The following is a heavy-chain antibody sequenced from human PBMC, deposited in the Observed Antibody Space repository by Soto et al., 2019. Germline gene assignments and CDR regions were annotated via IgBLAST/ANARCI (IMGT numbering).Heavy chain of an antibody. Sequence: PSQTLSLTCAISGDSVSSNRAAWNWIRQSPSRGLEWLGRTYYRSKWYNDYAVSVKSRITITPDTSKNQFSLQLNSVTPEDTAVYYCARAWGFSSGWYGSFSYWGQGTLVTVSS. CDR1: GDSVSSNRAA. CDR3: ARAWGFSSGWYGSFSY. D-gene: IGHD6-19*01. CDR2: TYYRSKWYN. J-gene: IGHJ4*02. V-gene: IGHV6-1*01.